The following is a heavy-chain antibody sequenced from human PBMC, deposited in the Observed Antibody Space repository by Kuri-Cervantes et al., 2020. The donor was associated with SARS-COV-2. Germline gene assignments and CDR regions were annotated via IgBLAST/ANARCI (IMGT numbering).Heavy chain of an antibody. CDR2: MSYDGSNK. J-gene: IGHJ6*04. CDR1: GFTFSSYA. D-gene: IGHD3-16*01. V-gene: IGHV3-30-3*02. CDR3: AKSGSSSSSYVSRLDV. Sequence: GGSLRLSCAASGFTFSSYAMHWVRQAPGKGLEWVAVMSYDGSNKYYADSVKGRFTISRDNSKNTLYLQMDSLRGEDTAVYYCAKSGSSSSSYVSRLDVWAKGPRSPSPQ.